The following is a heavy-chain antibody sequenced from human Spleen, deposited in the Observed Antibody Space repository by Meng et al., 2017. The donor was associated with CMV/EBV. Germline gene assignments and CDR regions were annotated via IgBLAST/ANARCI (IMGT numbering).Heavy chain of an antibody. CDR3: AASGSGSYSFDY. V-gene: IGHV3-53*01. D-gene: IGHD3-10*01. CDR2: IYSGGST. J-gene: IGHJ4*02. Sequence: GESLKISCAASGFTFSSYWMSWVRQAPGKGPEWVSVIYSGGSTYYADSVKGRFTISRDNSKNTLYLQMNSLRAEDTAVYYCAASGSGSYSFDYWGQGTLVTVSS. CDR1: GFTFSSYW.